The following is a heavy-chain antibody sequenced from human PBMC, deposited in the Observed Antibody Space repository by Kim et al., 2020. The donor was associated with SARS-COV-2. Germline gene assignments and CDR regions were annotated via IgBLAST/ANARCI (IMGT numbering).Heavy chain of an antibody. V-gene: IGHV4-34*01. Sequence: SETLSLTCAVYGGSFSGFHWSWIRQPPGKGLEWIGEINHSGSTNYNPSLKSRVTISVDTSKNQFSLKLNFVTAADTAVYYCARGRAGVVPSPLLGIGPQGAYYAMDVWRRGPTVPVSS. CDR3: ARGRAGVVPSPLLGIGPQGAYYAMDV. J-gene: IGHJ6*02. CDR2: INHSGST. CDR1: GGSFSGFH. D-gene: IGHD2-2*02.